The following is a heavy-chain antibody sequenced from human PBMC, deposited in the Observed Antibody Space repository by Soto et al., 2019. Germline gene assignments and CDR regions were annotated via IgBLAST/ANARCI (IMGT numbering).Heavy chain of an antibody. CDR1: GYTFTSYD. Sequence: ASVKVSCKASGYTFTSYDINWVRQATGQGLEWMGWMNPNSGNTGYAQKFQGRVTMTRNTSISTAYMELSSLRSEDTAVYYCARVGIVPAALRTYYGMDVWDQGTTVTVSS. V-gene: IGHV1-8*01. D-gene: IGHD2-2*01. CDR3: ARVGIVPAALRTYYGMDV. CDR2: MNPNSGNT. J-gene: IGHJ6*02.